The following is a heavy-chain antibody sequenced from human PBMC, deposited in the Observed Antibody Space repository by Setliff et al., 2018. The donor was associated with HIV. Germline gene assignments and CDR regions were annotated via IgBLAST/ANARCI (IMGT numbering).Heavy chain of an antibody. J-gene: IGHJ4*02. V-gene: IGHV4-34*01. Sequence: SETLSLTCAVYGGSFSGYYWSWIRQPPGKGLEWIGEINHSGSTNYNMSLWSRVTISLDASKNRIYLKMNSVTAADTAVYYCATDVGATNRFDYWGQGILVTVSS. CDR1: GGSFSGYY. D-gene: IGHD1-26*01. CDR3: ATDVGATNRFDY. CDR2: INHSGST.